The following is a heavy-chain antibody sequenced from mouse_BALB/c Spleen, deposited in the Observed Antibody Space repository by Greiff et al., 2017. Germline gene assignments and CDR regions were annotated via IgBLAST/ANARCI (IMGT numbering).Heavy chain of an antibody. D-gene: IGHD2-1*01. CDR1: GFTFSSYG. CDR3: ARGGGNYYFDV. Sequence: EVQGVESGGGLVQPGGSLKLSCAASGFTFSSYGMSWVRQTPDKRLELVATINSNGCSTYYPDSVKGRFTISRDNAKNTLYLQMSSLKSEDTAMYYCARGGGNYYFDVWGAGTTVTVSS. CDR2: INSNGCST. J-gene: IGHJ1*01. V-gene: IGHV5-6-3*01.